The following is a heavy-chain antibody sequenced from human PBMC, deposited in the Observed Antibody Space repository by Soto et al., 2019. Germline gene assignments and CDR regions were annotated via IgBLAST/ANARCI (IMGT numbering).Heavy chain of an antibody. J-gene: IGHJ4*02. Sequence: PGGSLSVSCAASVVTFSSYGMEWFRQAPVKGLEWVAVIWYDGSNKYYADSVKGRFTISRDNSKNTLYLQMNSLRAEDTAVYYCARDFHDSSGPGYFDYWGQGTLVTVSS. CDR2: IWYDGSNK. CDR3: ARDFHDSSGPGYFDY. V-gene: IGHV3-33*01. D-gene: IGHD3-22*01. CDR1: VVTFSSYG.